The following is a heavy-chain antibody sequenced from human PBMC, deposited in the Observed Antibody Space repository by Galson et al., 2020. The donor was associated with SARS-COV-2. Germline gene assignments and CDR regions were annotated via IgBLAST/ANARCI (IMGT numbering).Heavy chain of an antibody. CDR3: ARGLCGGDCYED. CDR2: IGGSSSPI. V-gene: IGHV3-21*01. D-gene: IGHD2-21*02. CDR1: GFTFTDYF. Sequence: WGSLRLSCAASGFTFTDYFMNWVRQAPGKGLEWVSAIGGSSSPIYYADSIKGRFTISRDNAKNSVYLQMNSLRAEDTAVYYCARGLCGGDCYEDWGQGTLVTVSS. J-gene: IGHJ4*02.